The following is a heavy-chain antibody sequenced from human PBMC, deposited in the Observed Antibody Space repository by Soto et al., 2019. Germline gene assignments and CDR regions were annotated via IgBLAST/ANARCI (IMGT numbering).Heavy chain of an antibody. D-gene: IGHD3-16*02. V-gene: IGHV1-8*01. J-gene: IGHJ4*02. Sequence: ASVKVSCKASGYTFTSYDINWVRQATGQGLEWMGWMNPNSGNTGYAQKFQGRVTMTRNTSISTAYMELSSLRSEDTAVYYCARRVDYVWGSYRYSPYFDYWGQGTLVTVSS. CDR2: MNPNSGNT. CDR1: GYTFTSYD. CDR3: ARRVDYVWGSYRYSPYFDY.